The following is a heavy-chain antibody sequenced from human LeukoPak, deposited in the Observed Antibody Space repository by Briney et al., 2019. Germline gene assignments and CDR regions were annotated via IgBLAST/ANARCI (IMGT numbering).Heavy chain of an antibody. CDR1: GGPISSYY. V-gene: IGHV4-59*01. CDR3: ARGYGSGSQPFDY. CDR2: IYYSGST. D-gene: IGHD3-10*01. Sequence: SETLSLTCTVSGGPISSYYWSWIRQPPGKGLEWIGYIYYSGSTNYNPSLKSRVTISVDTSKNQFSLKLSSVTAADTAVYYCARGYGSGSQPFDYWGQGTLVTVSS. J-gene: IGHJ4*02.